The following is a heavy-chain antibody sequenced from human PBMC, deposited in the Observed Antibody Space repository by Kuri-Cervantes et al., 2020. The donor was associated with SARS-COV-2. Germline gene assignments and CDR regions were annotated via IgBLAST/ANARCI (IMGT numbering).Heavy chain of an antibody. J-gene: IGHJ5*02. CDR1: GGSFSGYY. D-gene: IGHD1-14*01. V-gene: IGHV4-34*01. CDR2: INHSGST. CDR3: ARSRRVWFDP. Sequence: SETLSLTCAVYGGSFSGYYWSWIRQPPGKGLEWIGEINHSGSTNYNPSLKSRVTISVDTSKNQFSLKLSSVTAADMAVYYCARSRRVWFDPWGQGTLVTVSS.